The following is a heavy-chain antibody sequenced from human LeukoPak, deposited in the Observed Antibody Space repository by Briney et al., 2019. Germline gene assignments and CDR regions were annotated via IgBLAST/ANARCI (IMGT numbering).Heavy chain of an antibody. CDR3: ARVIPWDGYNPYYFDY. D-gene: IGHD5-24*01. Sequence: ASVKVSCKASGYTFTSYDINWVRQATGQGLEWMGWMNPNSGNRGYAQKFQGRVTITTNTSISTAYMELSSLRSEDTAVYYCARVIPWDGYNPYYFDYWAREPWSPSPQ. CDR2: MNPNSGNR. V-gene: IGHV1-8*03. J-gene: IGHJ4*02. CDR1: GYTFTSYD.